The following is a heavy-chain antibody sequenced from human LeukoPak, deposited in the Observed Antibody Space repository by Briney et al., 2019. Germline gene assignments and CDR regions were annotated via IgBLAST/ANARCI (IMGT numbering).Heavy chain of an antibody. CDR3: ARESRPGGRLVDFDF. CDR2: ISSTGSTI. Sequence: GGSLRLSCAASGFTFSDYYMSWIRQAPGKGLEWVPYISSTGSTIYCADSVKGRFTISRDNAKNSLYLQMNSLRAEDTAVYYCARESRPGGRLVDFDFWGQGSLVTVSS. V-gene: IGHV3-11*01. D-gene: IGHD3-16*01. CDR1: GFTFSDYY. J-gene: IGHJ4*02.